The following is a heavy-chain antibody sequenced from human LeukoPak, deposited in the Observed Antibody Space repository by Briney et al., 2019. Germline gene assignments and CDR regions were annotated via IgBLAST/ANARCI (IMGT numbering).Heavy chain of an antibody. J-gene: IGHJ4*02. CDR3: ARDVGDSSGYYPLYFDY. Sequence: NPSETLSLTCTVSGGSISSYYWSWIRQPPGKGLEWIGYIYYSGSTNYNPSLKSRVTISVDTSKNQFSLKLSSVTAADTAVYYCARDVGDSSGYYPLYFDYWGQGTLVTVSS. CDR2: IYYSGST. D-gene: IGHD3-22*01. CDR1: GGSISSYY. V-gene: IGHV4-59*01.